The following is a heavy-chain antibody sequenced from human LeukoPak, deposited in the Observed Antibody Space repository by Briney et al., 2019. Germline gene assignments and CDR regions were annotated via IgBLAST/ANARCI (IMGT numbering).Heavy chain of an antibody. Sequence: GGSLRLSCAASGFTFSTFAMNWVRRAPGEGLEWVSSINARDSTYYADSVKGRFTISRENSKNTLYLQMNSLRAEGTAVYFCAKSGSSYYSYYYMDVWGKGTTVTVSS. J-gene: IGHJ6*03. CDR1: GFTFSTFA. D-gene: IGHD2-15*01. V-gene: IGHV3-23*01. CDR2: INARDST. CDR3: AKSGSSYYSYYYMDV.